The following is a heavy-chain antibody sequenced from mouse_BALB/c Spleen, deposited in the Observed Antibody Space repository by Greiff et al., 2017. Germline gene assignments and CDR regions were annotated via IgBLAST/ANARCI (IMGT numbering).Heavy chain of an antibody. CDR2: ILPGSGST. J-gene: IGHJ4*01. CDR3: AREDYRYDGSAMDY. CDR1: GYTFSSYW. D-gene: IGHD2-14*01. V-gene: IGHV1-9*01. Sequence: VKLQESGAELMKPGASVKISCKATGYTFSSYWLEWVKQRPGHGLEWIGEILPGSGSTNYNEKFKGKATFTADTSSNTAYMQLSSLTSEDSAVYYCAREDYRYDGSAMDYWGQGTSVTVSS.